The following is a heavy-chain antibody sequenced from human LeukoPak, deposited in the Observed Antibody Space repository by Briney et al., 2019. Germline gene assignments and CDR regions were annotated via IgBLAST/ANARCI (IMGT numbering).Heavy chain of an antibody. D-gene: IGHD3-22*01. Sequence: GGSLRLSCAASGFTFSSYAMSWVRQAPGKGLEWVSGISGSGGSTYYADSVKGRFTISRDSSKNTLYLQMNSLRAEDTAVYYCAKDLKWLTSYFDYWGQGTLVTVSS. J-gene: IGHJ4*02. CDR3: AKDLKWLTSYFDY. CDR2: ISGSGGST. CDR1: GFTFSSYA. V-gene: IGHV3-23*01.